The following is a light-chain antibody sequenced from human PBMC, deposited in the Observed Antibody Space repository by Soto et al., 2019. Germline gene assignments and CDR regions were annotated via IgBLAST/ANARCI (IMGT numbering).Light chain of an antibody. Sequence: EVVLSQSPATLSLSPGERATLSCRASQSVGSHFAWYRQKTREPPRLLIYGASSRTAGVTARFCGSRSWTAFTLPTNSLEPEEFAVDYCQQYDSSPRTFCQGTKVDIK. CDR3: QQYDSSPRT. CDR1: QSVGSH. CDR2: GAS. J-gene: IGKJ1*01. V-gene: IGKV3-20*01.